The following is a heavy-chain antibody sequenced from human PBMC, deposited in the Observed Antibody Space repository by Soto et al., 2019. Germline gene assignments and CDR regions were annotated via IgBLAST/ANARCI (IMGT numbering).Heavy chain of an antibody. Sequence: PSETLSLTCTVSGGSVNSDSYYWSWIRQPPGRGLEWIGYIYYTGSTNHNPSLKSRVTISVDTSRNQFSLKLSSVTAADTAVYYCAREFSNSPEAFDSWGQGSLVTVSS. CDR2: IYYTGST. CDR1: GGSVNSDSYY. V-gene: IGHV4-61*01. J-gene: IGHJ4*02. D-gene: IGHD6-6*01. CDR3: AREFSNSPEAFDS.